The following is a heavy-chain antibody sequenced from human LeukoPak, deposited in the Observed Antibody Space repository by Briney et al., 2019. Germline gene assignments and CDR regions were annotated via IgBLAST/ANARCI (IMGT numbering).Heavy chain of an antibody. J-gene: IGHJ4*02. V-gene: IGHV3-21*04. CDR2: ISSSSSYI. CDR3: AKGGSSGYHFDFDY. Sequence: PGGSLRLSCAASGFTFSSYSMNWVRQAPGKGLEWVSSISSSSSYIYYADSVKGRFTISRDNAKNSLYLQMNSLRAEDTAVYYCAKGGSSGYHFDFDYWGQGTLVTVSS. D-gene: IGHD3-22*01. CDR1: GFTFSSYS.